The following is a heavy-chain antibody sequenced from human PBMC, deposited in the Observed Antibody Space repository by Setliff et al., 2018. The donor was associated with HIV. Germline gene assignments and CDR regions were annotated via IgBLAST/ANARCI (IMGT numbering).Heavy chain of an antibody. CDR3: ATFLFRDSTDPYYRPPGDFPLYYFDY. D-gene: IGHD3-10*01. Sequence: GASVKVSCKASGYTLSEYYMHWVQQAPGKGLEWMGRIDPEAGETLYAEKFRGRVTMTADMSTNTAYLELGSLRSEDTAVYYCATFLFRDSTDPYYRPPGDFPLYYFDYWAQGTLVTSPQ. V-gene: IGHV1-69-2*01. CDR2: IDPEAGET. CDR1: GYTLSEYY. J-gene: IGHJ4*02.